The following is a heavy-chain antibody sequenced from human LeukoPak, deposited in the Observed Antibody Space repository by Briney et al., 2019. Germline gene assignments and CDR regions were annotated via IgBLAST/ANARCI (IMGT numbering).Heavy chain of an antibody. D-gene: IGHD1-20*01. CDR3: ARDGGITGNWFDP. J-gene: IGHJ5*02. V-gene: IGHV1-18*01. CDR1: GYTFTSNG. CDR2: ISAYNGNT. Sequence: ASVKVSCKAAGYTFTSNGISWVRQGPGQGLEWMGWISAYNGNTNYAQKLQGRVTMTTDTSTTTAYMELRSLRSDDTAVYYCARDGGITGNWFDPWGQGALVTVSS.